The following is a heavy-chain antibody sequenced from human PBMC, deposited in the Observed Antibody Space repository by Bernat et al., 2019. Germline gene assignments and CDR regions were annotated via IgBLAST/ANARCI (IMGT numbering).Heavy chain of an antibody. D-gene: IGHD6-6*01. CDR2: IIPILGIA. Sequence: QVQLVQSGAEVKKPGSSVKVSCKASGGTFSSYTISWVRQAPGQGLEWMGRIIPILGIANYAQKFQGRVTITADKSTSTAYMELSSLRSEDTAVYYCARDRFLDSSSWFDPWGQGTLVTVSS. V-gene: IGHV1-69*08. J-gene: IGHJ5*02. CDR3: ARDRFLDSSSWFDP. CDR1: GGTFSSYT.